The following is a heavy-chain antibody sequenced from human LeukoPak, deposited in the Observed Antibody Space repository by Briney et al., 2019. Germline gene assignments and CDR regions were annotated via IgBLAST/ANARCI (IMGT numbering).Heavy chain of an antibody. CDR2: IIPIFGTA. J-gene: IGHJ4*02. CDR3: ARLAVVGAIDY. CDR1: GGSFTIYA. V-gene: IGHV1-69*13. Sequence: GASATVSFTGSGGSFTIYAISWVRQAPGQGKEWMGGIIPIFGTANYAQKFQGRVTITADESTSTAYMELSSLRSEDTAVYYCARLAVVGAIDYWGQGTLVTVSS. D-gene: IGHD2-15*01.